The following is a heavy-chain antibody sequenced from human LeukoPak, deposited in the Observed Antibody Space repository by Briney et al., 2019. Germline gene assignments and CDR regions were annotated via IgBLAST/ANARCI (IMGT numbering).Heavy chain of an antibody. CDR1: GYTFTGYY. CDR2: INPNSGGT. D-gene: IGHD6-13*01. Sequence: ASVKVSCKASGYTFTGYYMHWVRQAPGQGLEWMGRINPNSGGTNYAQKFQGRVTMTRDTSISTAYMELSRLRPDETAVYYCARADIAAADYYYYYMDVWGKGTTVTVSS. CDR3: ARADIAAADYYYYYMDV. J-gene: IGHJ6*03. V-gene: IGHV1-2*06.